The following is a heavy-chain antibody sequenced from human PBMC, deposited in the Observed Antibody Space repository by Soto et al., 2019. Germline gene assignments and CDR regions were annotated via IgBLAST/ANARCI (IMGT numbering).Heavy chain of an antibody. V-gene: IGHV3-33*01. CDR1: GFTFSASG. J-gene: IGHJ6*04. CDR2: IWYDGTNK. CDR3: ARGRGYGMDV. Sequence: QVQLVESGGGVVQPGRSLRLSCAASGFTFSASGMHWVRQAPGKGLEWVAVIWYDGTNKYYADSVKGRFTISRDNSKNTVFLQINSLRAEDTAVDYCARGRGYGMDVWGKGTTVTVSS.